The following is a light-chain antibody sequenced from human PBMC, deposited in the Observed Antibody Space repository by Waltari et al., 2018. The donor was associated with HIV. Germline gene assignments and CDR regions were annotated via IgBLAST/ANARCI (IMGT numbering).Light chain of an antibody. CDR1: QSVSSSY. V-gene: IGKV3-20*01. CDR2: GAS. CDR3: QQYSTSPFT. J-gene: IGKJ5*01. Sequence: EHVLTQSPGTLSLSPGERATLSCRASQSVSSSYVAWYQQKPGQTPRLLIYGASSRATGIPDRFSGSGSGTDFTLTISRLEPEDFAVYYCQQYSTSPFTFGQGTRLEIK.